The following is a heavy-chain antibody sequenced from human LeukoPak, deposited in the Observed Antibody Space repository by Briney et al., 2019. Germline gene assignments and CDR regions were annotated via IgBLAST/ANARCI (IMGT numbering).Heavy chain of an antibody. D-gene: IGHD2-2*01. V-gene: IGHV3-30*02. J-gene: IGHJ3*02. CDR3: ANLQGPCSSTSCYAFDI. CDR2: IRYDGSNK. CDR1: GFTFSSYG. Sequence: GGSLRLSCAASGFTFSSYGMHWVRQAPGKGLEWVAFIRYDGSNKYYADSVKGRFTTSRDNSKNTLYLQMNSLRAEDTAVYYCANLQGPCSSTSCYAFDIWGQGTMVTVSS.